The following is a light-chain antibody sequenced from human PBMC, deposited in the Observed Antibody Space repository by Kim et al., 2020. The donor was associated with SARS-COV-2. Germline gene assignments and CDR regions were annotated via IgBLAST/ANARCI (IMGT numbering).Light chain of an antibody. Sequence: LRQTDTLPGTGNGNNVGDQVVAWLQPYKGHPPKLLSSRNNNRPSGISERFSASRSGNTAALSITGLQPEDEADYYCAAWDSSLYAWVFGGGTQLTVL. CDR3: AAWDSSLYAWV. J-gene: IGLJ3*02. CDR1: GNNVGDQV. V-gene: IGLV10-54*04. CDR2: RNN.